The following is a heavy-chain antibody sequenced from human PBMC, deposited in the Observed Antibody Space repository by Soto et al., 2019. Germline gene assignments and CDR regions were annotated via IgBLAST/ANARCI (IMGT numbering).Heavy chain of an antibody. CDR2: IYYSGST. Sequence: SETLSLTCTVSGGSISSGGYYWSWIRQHPGKSLEWIGYIYYSGSTYYNPSLKSRVTISVDTSKNQFSLKLSSVTAADTAVYYCARDLGGSAYFDYWGQGTLVTVSS. CDR1: GGSISSGGYY. D-gene: IGHD3-10*01. J-gene: IGHJ4*02. V-gene: IGHV4-31*03. CDR3: ARDLGGSAYFDY.